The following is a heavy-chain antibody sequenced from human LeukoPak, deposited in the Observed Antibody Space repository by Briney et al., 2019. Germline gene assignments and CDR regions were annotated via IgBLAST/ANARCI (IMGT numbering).Heavy chain of an antibody. CDR3: ARVGAGSRYGYADY. D-gene: IGHD5-18*01. Sequence: GGSLRLSCAASGFTVSSNYMSWVRQAPGKGLEWVSVIYFGGSTYYADSVKGRFTVSRDNYKNTLYLQMNSLRAEDTAVYYCARVGAGSRYGYADYWGQGTLVTDSS. CDR2: IYFGGST. J-gene: IGHJ4*02. V-gene: IGHV3-53*01. CDR1: GFTVSSNY.